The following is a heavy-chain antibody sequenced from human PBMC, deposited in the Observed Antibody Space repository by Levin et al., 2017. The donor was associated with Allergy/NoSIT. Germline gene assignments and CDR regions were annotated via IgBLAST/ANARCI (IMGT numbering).Heavy chain of an antibody. CDR2: IYYSGST. Sequence: SETLSLTCTVSGGSISSSSYYWGWIRQPPGKGLEWIGSIYYSGSTYYNPSLKSRVTISVDTSKNQFSLKLSSVTAADTAVYYCARRAARRYSSDYWGQGTLVTVSS. D-gene: IGHD5-18*01. J-gene: IGHJ4*02. CDR1: GGSISSSSYY. CDR3: ARRAARRYSSDY. V-gene: IGHV4-39*01.